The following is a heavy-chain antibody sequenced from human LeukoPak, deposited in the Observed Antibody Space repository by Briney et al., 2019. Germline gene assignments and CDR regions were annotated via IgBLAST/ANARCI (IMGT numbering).Heavy chain of an antibody. CDR3: ATSEVSGSCTDGFVI. J-gene: IGHJ3*02. Sequence: PGGSLCLSCAASALTVSSNYMRSVRQAPGKGLEWVSVIYSGGSTYYADSVKGRFTISRDNSKNTLYLQMNSLRAEDTAVYYCATSEVSGSCTDGFVIWGQGTMVTVSS. D-gene: IGHD2-15*01. CDR2: IYSGGST. CDR1: ALTVSSNY. V-gene: IGHV3-53*01.